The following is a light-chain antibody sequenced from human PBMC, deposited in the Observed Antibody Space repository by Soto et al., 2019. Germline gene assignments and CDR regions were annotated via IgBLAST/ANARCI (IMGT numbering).Light chain of an antibody. V-gene: IGKV3-20*01. CDR3: QQYGSSPRT. CDR1: QSVSNNY. Sequence: EIVLTQSPDTLSLSPGERATLSCRASQSVSNNYLAWYQQKPGQPPRLVISGAFFRAPGIPDRFSGSGSGTGFTLTISRLEPEDFAVYYCQQYGSSPRTFGQGSKVEIK. CDR2: GAF. J-gene: IGKJ1*01.